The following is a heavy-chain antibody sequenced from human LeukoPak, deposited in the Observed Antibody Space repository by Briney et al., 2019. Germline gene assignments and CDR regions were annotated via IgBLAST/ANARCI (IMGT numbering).Heavy chain of an antibody. D-gene: IGHD1-7*01. V-gene: IGHV3-20*01. CDR3: ARKGLGGELGGFDS. J-gene: IGHJ4*02. CDR1: GYTLGVYG. CDR2: TNRRGDIT. Sequence: GGSLRFSCAASGYTLGVYGMIWVRQVPGKGLEWVSGTNRRGDITGYADFVKSRFTISSDKAKDSLYLQMNSLRVEDTALYHCARKGLGGELGGFDSWGQGTLVTVSS.